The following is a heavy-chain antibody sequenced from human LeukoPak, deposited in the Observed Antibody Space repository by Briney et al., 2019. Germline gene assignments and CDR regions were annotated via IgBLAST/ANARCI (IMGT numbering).Heavy chain of an antibody. CDR1: GFTVSSYS. CDR2: ISSSSYI. Sequence: GGSLRLSCTVSGFTVSSYSMNWVRQAPGKGLEWVSSISSSSYIYYADSVKGRFTISRDNAKKSLYLQMDSLRAEDTAVYYCARGAWSENPFDYWGQGTLVTVSS. V-gene: IGHV3-21*01. D-gene: IGHD1-14*01. J-gene: IGHJ4*02. CDR3: ARGAWSENPFDY.